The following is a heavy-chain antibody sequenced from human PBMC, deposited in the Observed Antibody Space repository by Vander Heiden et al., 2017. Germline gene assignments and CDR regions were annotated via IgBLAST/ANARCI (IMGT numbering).Heavy chain of an antibody. Sequence: EVQLVESGGDLVQPGGSVRLSCAPSGFTFSNYWMTWVRQAPGKGLEWVANINQDGSITYYLDSMKGRFIISRDNSKSSLYLQLNSLRAEDTAIYYCARIGYSSSSLDYWGQGTLVTVSS. CDR3: ARIGYSSSSLDY. D-gene: IGHD6-6*01. CDR2: INQDGSIT. CDR1: GFTFSNYW. V-gene: IGHV3-7*01. J-gene: IGHJ4*02.